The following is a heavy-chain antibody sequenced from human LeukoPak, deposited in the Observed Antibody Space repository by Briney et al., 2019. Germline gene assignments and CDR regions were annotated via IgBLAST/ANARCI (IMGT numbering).Heavy chain of an antibody. CDR3: VNDVSGSYTFDY. CDR2: INDNGRAT. CDR1: GFTFSSSA. J-gene: IGHJ4*02. D-gene: IGHD1-26*01. V-gene: IGHV3-64D*09. Sequence: GGSLRLSCSASGFTFSSSAMHWVRQAPGKGLEYVSGINDNGRATHYGNSLKGRFTISRDNSKNTLYLQMSTLTTEDTAIYYCVNDVSGSYTFDYWGQGTLVTVSS.